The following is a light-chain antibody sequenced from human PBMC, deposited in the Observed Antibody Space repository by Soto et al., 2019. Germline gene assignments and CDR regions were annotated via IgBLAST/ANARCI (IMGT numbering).Light chain of an antibody. Sequence: QSVLTQPPSVSGAPGQRVTIPCTGSSSNIGAGFDVHWYQQLPGTAPKLLIYGNSNRPSGVPERFSGSKSGSSASLAITGLQAEDEAEYYGQSYDNSLSGWVFGGGTKVTVL. CDR1: SSNIGAGFD. J-gene: IGLJ3*02. CDR3: QSYDNSLSGWV. V-gene: IGLV1-40*01. CDR2: GNS.